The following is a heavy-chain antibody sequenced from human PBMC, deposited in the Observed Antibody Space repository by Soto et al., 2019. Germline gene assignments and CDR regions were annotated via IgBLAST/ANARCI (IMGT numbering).Heavy chain of an antibody. V-gene: IGHV4-4*02. CDR1: GGSISSSSW. CDR3: ARDGLWCIGTSCQPPHVYGMDV. CDR2: IYHSGST. D-gene: IGHD2-2*01. Sequence: QVQLQESGPGLVKPSGTLSLTCTVSGGSISSSSWWSWVRQPPGKGLEWIGEIYHSGSTNYNPSLKSRVTISVDKSKNQFSLKLTSVTAADTAVYYCARDGLWCIGTSCQPPHVYGMDVWGQGTTVTVSS. J-gene: IGHJ6*02.